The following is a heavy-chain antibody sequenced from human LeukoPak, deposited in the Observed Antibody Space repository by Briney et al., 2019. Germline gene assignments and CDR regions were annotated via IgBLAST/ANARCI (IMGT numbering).Heavy chain of an antibody. D-gene: IGHD3-22*01. J-gene: IGHJ4*02. Sequence: GGSLRLSCAASGFTFSSYAMIWVRQAPGKGLEWVSAISGSGGSTYYADSVKGRFTISRDNSKNTLYLQMNSLRAEDTAVYYCAKDYYDSSGPPSGLDYWGQGTLVTVSS. CDR1: GFTFSSYA. V-gene: IGHV3-23*01. CDR2: ISGSGGST. CDR3: AKDYYDSSGPPSGLDY.